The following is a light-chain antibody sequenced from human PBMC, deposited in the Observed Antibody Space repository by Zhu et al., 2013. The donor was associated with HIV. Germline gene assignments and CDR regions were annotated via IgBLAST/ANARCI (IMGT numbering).Light chain of an antibody. Sequence: EIVMTQSPATLSVSLGDRATLSCRASQSINTNLAWYQRRPGQAPRLLIYGASTRATGIPDRFSGSGSGTDFTLTVSRLEPEDFAVYFCQQYGNSPPTFGQGTKLQIK. CDR1: QSINTN. J-gene: IGKJ2*01. CDR2: GAS. CDR3: QQYGNSPPT. V-gene: IGKV3-15*01.